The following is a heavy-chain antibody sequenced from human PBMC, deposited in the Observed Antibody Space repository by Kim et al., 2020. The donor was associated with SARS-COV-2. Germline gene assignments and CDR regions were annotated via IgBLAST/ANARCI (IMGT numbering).Heavy chain of an antibody. Sequence: AQKFQGRVTITADESTSTAYMELSSLRSEDTAVYYCARDRVGGSYRGFDYWGQGTLVTVSS. V-gene: IGHV1-69*01. D-gene: IGHD1-26*01. CDR3: ARDRVGGSYRGFDY. J-gene: IGHJ4*02.